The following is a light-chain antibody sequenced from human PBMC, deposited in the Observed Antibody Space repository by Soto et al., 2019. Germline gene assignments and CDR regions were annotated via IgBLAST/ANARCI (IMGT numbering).Light chain of an antibody. CDR2: AAS. V-gene: IGKV1D-12*01. CDR3: QQTNTFPLT. Sequence: DIQMTQSAFSVSVSLEDRVTITCGASQDISNRLAWYQQKPGKAPKLLIYAASTLQSGVPSRFSGSGSGTDFNLTISGLQTEDFATYYCQQTNTFPLTFGGGTKVDIK. CDR1: QDISNR. J-gene: IGKJ4*01.